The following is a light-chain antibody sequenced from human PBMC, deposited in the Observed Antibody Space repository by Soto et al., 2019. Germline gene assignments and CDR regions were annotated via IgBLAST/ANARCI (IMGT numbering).Light chain of an antibody. Sequence: VLTQPDSVSASPGQSITISCTRTDSDVGAYNYVSWYQQHPGRAPTLMIFAVTNRPSGISTRLSGSKSGNTASLTISGVRPLDDADYYCDSFTTSNHVVLVG. CDR1: DSDVGAYNY. J-gene: IGLJ2*01. CDR2: AVT. CDR3: DSFTTSNHVV. V-gene: IGLV2-14*01.